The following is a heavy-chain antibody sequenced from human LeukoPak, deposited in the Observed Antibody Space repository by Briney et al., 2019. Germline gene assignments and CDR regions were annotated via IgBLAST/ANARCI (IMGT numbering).Heavy chain of an antibody. Sequence: PSETLSLTCTVYGGYFSGYYWSWIHQPPGKGLEWIGEINHSGSTNYNPSLKSRVTISVDTSKNQFSLKLSSVTAADTAVYYCARDGYYDSSGYYEVIDYWGQGTLVTVSS. CDR3: ARDGYYDSSGYYEVIDY. V-gene: IGHV4-34*01. CDR2: INHSGST. D-gene: IGHD3-22*01. CDR1: GGYFSGYY. J-gene: IGHJ4*02.